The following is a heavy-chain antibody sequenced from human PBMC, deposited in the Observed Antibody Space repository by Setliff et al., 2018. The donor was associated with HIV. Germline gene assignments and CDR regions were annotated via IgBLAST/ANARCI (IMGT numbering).Heavy chain of an antibody. CDR2: INPSGGST. CDR3: ARDGGFIAVAGLDY. V-gene: IGHV1-46*01. CDR1: GYTFSTNA. D-gene: IGHD6-19*01. Sequence: ASVKVSCKAFGYTFSTNAIHWVRQAPGQGLEWMGRINPSGGSTSYAQKFQGRVTMTRDTSTSTVYMELSSLRSEDTAVYYCARDGGFIAVAGLDYWGQGTLVTVSS. J-gene: IGHJ4*02.